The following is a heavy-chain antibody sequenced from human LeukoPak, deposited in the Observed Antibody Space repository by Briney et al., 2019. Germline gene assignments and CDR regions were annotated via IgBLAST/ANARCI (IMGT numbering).Heavy chain of an antibody. D-gene: IGHD2-2*02. Sequence: ASVKVSCKASGYTFTSYGISWVRQAPGQGLEWMGWISAYNGNTNYAQKLQGRVTMTTDTSTRTAYMELRSLRSDDTAVYYCARGGGYCSSTSCYTDDAFDIWGQGTMVTVSS. CDR1: GYTFTSYG. V-gene: IGHV1-18*01. CDR3: ARGGGYCSSTSCYTDDAFDI. J-gene: IGHJ3*02. CDR2: ISAYNGNT.